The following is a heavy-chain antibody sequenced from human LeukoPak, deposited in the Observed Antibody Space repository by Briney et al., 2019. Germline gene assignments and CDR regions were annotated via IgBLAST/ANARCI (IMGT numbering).Heavy chain of an antibody. J-gene: IGHJ6*02. D-gene: IGHD5/OR15-5a*01. V-gene: IGHV4-31*03. CDR1: GGSISSGAHY. Sequence: PSETLSLTCTVSGGSISSGAHYWSWIRQHPGKGLEWIGYIYYSGSTYYNPSLKSRVTISVVTSKNQFSLKLSSVTAADTAVYYCARHVSGSSYGMDVWGQGTTVTVSS. CDR2: IYYSGST. CDR3: ARHVSGSSYGMDV.